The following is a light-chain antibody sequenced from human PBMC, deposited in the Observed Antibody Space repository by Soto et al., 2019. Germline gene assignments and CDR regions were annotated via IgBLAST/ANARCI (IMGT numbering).Light chain of an antibody. Sequence: QSVLTQPPSVSGSPGQSVTISCAGTSNDVGIYNRVSWYQQPPGTAPKLMIYEVSHRPSGVPDRFSGSKSGNTASLTISGLQAEDEADHYCSSYTSSSTVVFGGGTKVTVL. V-gene: IGLV2-18*02. CDR1: SNDVGIYNR. J-gene: IGLJ2*01. CDR2: EVS. CDR3: SSYTSSSTVV.